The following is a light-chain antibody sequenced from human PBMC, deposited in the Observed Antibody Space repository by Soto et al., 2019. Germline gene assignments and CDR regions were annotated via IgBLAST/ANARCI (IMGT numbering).Light chain of an antibody. J-gene: IGLJ1*01. Sequence: QSVLAQPASVSGSPGQSITISCTGTGSDVGGYNSVSRFQQHPSKAPKLIIYEVSHRPSGASIRFSGSKSGNTASLTISGLQAEDEADYYCNSYTHITTLVFGTGTKVTVL. CDR1: GSDVGGYNS. CDR3: NSYTHITTLV. V-gene: IGLV2-14*01. CDR2: EVS.